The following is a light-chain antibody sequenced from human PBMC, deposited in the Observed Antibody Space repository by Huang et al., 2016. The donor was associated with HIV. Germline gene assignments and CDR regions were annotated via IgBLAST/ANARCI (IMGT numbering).Light chain of an antibody. CDR3: QQYHNWPYT. CDR1: QSVATN. V-gene: IGKV3-15*01. J-gene: IGKJ2*01. Sequence: EIIMTQSPATLSLSPGEGASLSCRANQSVATNLAWYLHRPGQSPRILIFGASTRASGLPGRVSGRGSGTQCTLTVSGLQSEDFAVYYCQQYHNWPYTFGQGTKLEI. CDR2: GAS.